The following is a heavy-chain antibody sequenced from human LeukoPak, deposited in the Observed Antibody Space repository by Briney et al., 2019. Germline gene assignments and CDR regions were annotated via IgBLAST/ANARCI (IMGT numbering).Heavy chain of an antibody. J-gene: IGHJ4*02. V-gene: IGHV4-31*03. Sequence: PSQTLSLTCTVSGGSISSGGYYWSWIRQHPGKGLEWIGYIYYSGSTYYNPSLKSRVTISVDTSKNQFSLKLSSVTAADTAVYYCARVGGRVVRGVYYFDYWGRGTLVTVSS. CDR1: GGSISSGGYY. CDR3: ARVGGRVVRGVYYFDY. D-gene: IGHD3-10*01. CDR2: IYYSGST.